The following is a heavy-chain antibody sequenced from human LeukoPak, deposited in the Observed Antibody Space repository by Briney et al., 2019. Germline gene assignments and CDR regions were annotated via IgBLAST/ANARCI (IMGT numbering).Heavy chain of an antibody. CDR1: GDTVTSYG. CDR3: ARDYYDSKVWSPPLAY. Sequence: ASVKVSGKASGDTVTSYGISWGRQAPGQGVEWMGWISAYNGNTNYAQKLHGRGTMTTDTSTSTAYMELRRLRSDDTAVYYCARDYYDSKVWSPPLAYWGQGTLVTVSS. CDR2: ISAYNGNT. D-gene: IGHD3-22*01. J-gene: IGHJ4*02. V-gene: IGHV1-18*01.